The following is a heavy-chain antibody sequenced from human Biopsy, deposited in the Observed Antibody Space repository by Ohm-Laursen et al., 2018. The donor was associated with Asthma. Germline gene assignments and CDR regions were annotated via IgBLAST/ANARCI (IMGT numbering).Heavy chain of an antibody. D-gene: IGHD6-19*01. CDR3: AGCQVGYSSGWSLLLKKIYYPGMDV. J-gene: IGHJ6*02. V-gene: IGHV1-69*13. CDR1: GYSLTDLS. Sequence: SVKVSCKISGYSLTDLSMHWVRQAPGQGLEWLGGIMTVFGTTNYAQKFQGRVTITADESTSTAYMEVTSLRSEDMAIYYCAGCQVGYSSGWSLLLKKIYYPGMDVWGQGTAVTVS. CDR2: IMTVFGTT.